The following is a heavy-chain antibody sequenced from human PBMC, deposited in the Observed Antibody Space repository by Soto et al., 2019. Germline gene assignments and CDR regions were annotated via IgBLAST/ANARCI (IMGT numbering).Heavy chain of an antibody. Sequence: PGGSLRLSCAASGFTFSSYGMHWVRQAPGKGLEWVAVISYDGSNKYYADSVKGRFTISRDNSKNTLYLQMNSLRAEDTAVYYCAKITRGSGGTKDYWGRATLVTVAS. D-gene: IGHD2-15*01. CDR1: GFTFSSYG. V-gene: IGHV3-30*18. CDR2: ISYDGSNK. J-gene: IGHJ4*02. CDR3: AKITRGSGGTKDY.